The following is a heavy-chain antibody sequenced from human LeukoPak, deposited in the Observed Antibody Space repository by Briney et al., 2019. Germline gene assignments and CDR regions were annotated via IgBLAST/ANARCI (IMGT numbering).Heavy chain of an antibody. CDR1: GFTFGDHI. V-gene: IGHV3-48*01. Sequence: PGGSLGLSCAASGFTFGDHIMNWVRQLPGERLEWVAYVSGSGSTVYYADSVKGRFTVSRDNGKSSLYLQMNSLRVEDTALYYCVRQFASWGQGTLVTVSS. J-gene: IGHJ4*02. CDR3: VRQFAS. CDR2: VSGSGSTV.